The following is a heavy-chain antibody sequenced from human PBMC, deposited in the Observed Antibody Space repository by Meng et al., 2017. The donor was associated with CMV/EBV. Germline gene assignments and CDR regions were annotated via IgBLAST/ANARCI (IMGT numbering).Heavy chain of an antibody. Sequence: GESLKISCAASGFTVSSNYMSWVRQAPGKGLEWVSVIYSGGSTHCGDSVRGRFTISRDNSKNTPYLQMNSLRAEDTAVYYCERGQEGRYYYYRMDVWGQGTTVTVSS. V-gene: IGHV3-53*01. CDR2: IYSGGST. CDR1: GFTVSSNY. CDR3: ERGQEGRYYYYRMDV. J-gene: IGHJ6*02.